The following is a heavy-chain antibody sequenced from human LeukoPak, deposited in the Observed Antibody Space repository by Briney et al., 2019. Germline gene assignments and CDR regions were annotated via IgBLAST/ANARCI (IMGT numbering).Heavy chain of an antibody. J-gene: IGHJ4*02. CDR3: TKDPPLTGGVYSAH. V-gene: IGHV3-15*07. D-gene: IGHD7-27*01. CDR1: EFTFSSYS. CDR2: IKSKVDGGTT. Sequence: GGSLRLSCAASEFTFSSYSMNWVRQAPGKGLEWVGLIKSKVDGGTTDYAAPVKGRFTISRDDSKNTLYLQMSSLKIEDTAIYYCTKDPPLTGGVYSAHWGPGTLVTVSS.